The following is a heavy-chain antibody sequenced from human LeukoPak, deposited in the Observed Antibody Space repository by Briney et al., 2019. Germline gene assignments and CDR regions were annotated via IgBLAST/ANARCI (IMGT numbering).Heavy chain of an antibody. CDR2: ISYDGTNK. J-gene: IGHJ4*02. CDR3: AKDWGRYFASGSSYFDY. CDR1: GFTFSSYG. Sequence: PGGSLRLSCAASGFTFSSYGMHWVRQAPGKWLEWVAVISYDGTNKYYADSVKGRFTISRDNSKNTLSLQMNSLRAEDTAVYYCAKDWGRYFASGSSYFDYWGQGTLVTVSS. D-gene: IGHD3-10*01. V-gene: IGHV3-30*18.